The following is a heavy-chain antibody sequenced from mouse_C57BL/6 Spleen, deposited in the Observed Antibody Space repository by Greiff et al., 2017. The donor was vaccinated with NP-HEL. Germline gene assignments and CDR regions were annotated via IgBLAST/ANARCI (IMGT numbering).Heavy chain of an antibody. CDR2: IDPSDSYT. Sequence: VQLQQSGAELVMPGASVKLSCKASGYTFTSYWMHWVKQRPGQGLEWIGEIDPSDSYTNYNQKFKGKSTLTVDKSSSTAYMQLSSLTSEDSAVYYCARRETGTGYFDYWGQGTTLTVSS. J-gene: IGHJ2*01. V-gene: IGHV1-69*01. CDR3: ARRETGTGYFDY. D-gene: IGHD4-1*01. CDR1: GYTFTSYW.